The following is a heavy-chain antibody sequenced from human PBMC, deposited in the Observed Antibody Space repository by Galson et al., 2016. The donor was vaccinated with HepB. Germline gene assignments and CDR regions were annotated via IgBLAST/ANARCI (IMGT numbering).Heavy chain of an antibody. V-gene: IGHV6-1*01. CDR2: IYYRSRWYN. J-gene: IGHJ4*02. CDR3: ARGRSYVHFDS. D-gene: IGHD1-26*01. Sequence: CAISGDCVSSNIVAWNWIRQSPSRGLEWLGRIYYRSRWYNDYATSMKSRITITPDTSRNQFSLRLTSVTPADTAVYYCARGRSYVHFDSWGQGTLVTVSS. CDR1: GDCVSSNIVA.